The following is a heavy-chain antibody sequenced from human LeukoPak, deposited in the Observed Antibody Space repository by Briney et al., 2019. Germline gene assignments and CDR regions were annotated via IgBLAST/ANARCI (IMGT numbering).Heavy chain of an antibody. D-gene: IGHD6-13*01. CDR3: AKEGAAPGPDFDY. CDR2: IVPSGST. Sequence: SEPLSLTCTVSGASIRSYYWSWIRQPAGKGLEWIGRIVPSGSTNYNPSLKSRVTMSVDTSKSQFSLKLNSVTAADTAVYYCAKEGAAPGPDFDYWGQGTLVIVSS. J-gene: IGHJ4*02. V-gene: IGHV4-4*07. CDR1: GASIRSYY.